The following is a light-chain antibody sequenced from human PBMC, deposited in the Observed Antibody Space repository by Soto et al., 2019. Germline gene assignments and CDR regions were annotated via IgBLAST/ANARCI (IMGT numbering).Light chain of an antibody. Sequence: DIQMTQSPSTLSASVGDRVTITCRASQSISSWLAWYQQKPGKAPKLLIYKASSLESGVPSRFSGSGSGKEFTLTISSLQFDDFATYYCQQHNTYWTGGQGTKVEIK. CDR3: QQHNTYWT. CDR1: QSISSW. J-gene: IGKJ1*01. V-gene: IGKV1-5*03. CDR2: KAS.